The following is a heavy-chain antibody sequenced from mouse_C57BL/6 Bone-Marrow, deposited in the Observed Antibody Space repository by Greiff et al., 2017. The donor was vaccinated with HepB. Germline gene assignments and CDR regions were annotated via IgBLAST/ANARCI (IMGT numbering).Heavy chain of an antibody. Sequence: VQLQQSGAELVRPGASVTLSCKASGYTFTDYEMHWVKQTPVHGLEWIGAIDPETGGTAYNQKFKGKAILTADKSSSTAYMELRSLTSEDSAVYYCTRNDYDEFAYWGQGTLVTVSA. V-gene: IGHV1-15*01. CDR1: GYTFTDYE. D-gene: IGHD2-4*01. CDR2: IDPETGGT. CDR3: TRNDYDEFAY. J-gene: IGHJ3*01.